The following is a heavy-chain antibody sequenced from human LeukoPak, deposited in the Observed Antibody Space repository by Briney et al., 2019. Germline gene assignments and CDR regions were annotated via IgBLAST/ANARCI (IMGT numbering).Heavy chain of an antibody. Sequence: GGSLRLSCAVSGFTFSSYAMNWVRQAPRKGLEWVSGISGSGAGTYYADSVKGRFTISRDNSKNTLYLQMNSLRAEDTAVYYCAKMVREFYTISYYFDYWGQGSLVTVSS. J-gene: IGHJ4*02. CDR3: AKMVREFYTISYYFDY. D-gene: IGHD2-8*01. CDR1: GFTFSSYA. V-gene: IGHV3-23*01. CDR2: ISGSGAGT.